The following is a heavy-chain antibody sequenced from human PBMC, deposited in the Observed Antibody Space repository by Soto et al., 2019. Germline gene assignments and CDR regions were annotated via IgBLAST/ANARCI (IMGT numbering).Heavy chain of an antibody. CDR3: ARGEQYSGRIFDY. J-gene: IGHJ4*01. V-gene: IGHV6-1*01. Sequence: SQTLSLTCAITGDSVSSHSAGWSWVRQSPSRGLEWLGRTYYRSKWYYEYAVSVRGRITINPDTSKNQYSLQLNSVTPEDTAVYFCARGEQYSGRIFDYWGQRTLVTVSS. CDR2: TYYRSKWYY. CDR1: GDSVSSHSAG. D-gene: IGHD1-26*01.